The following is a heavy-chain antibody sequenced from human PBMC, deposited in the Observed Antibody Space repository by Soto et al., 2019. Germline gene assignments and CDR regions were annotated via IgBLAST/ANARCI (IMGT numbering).Heavy chain of an antibody. CDR3: TTEGVYDFWSVYYTGAFDI. J-gene: IGHJ3*02. CDR2: IKSKNDGGTT. Sequence: GGSLRLSCAPSGFPFNNASMSWVRHAPRKGLEWVGRIKSKNDGGTTDYAAPLKGRFNISRDDSKNTLYLQMNTLKTEDTALYYCTTEGVYDFWSVYYTGAFDIWGQGTMVTV. CDR1: GFPFNNAS. D-gene: IGHD3-3*01. V-gene: IGHV3-15*01.